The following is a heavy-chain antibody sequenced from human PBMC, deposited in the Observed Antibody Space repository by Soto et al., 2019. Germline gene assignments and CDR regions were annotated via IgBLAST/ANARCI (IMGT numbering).Heavy chain of an antibody. CDR3: ARADNSGWYLDY. Sequence: PSETLSLTCTVSGGSISSSSYYWGWIRQPPGKGLEWIGSIYYSGSTYYNPSLKSRVTISVDTSKNQFSLKLSSVTAADTAVYYCARADNSGWYLDYWGRGTLVTVSS. D-gene: IGHD6-19*01. V-gene: IGHV4-39*01. J-gene: IGHJ4*02. CDR1: GGSISSSSYY. CDR2: IYYSGST.